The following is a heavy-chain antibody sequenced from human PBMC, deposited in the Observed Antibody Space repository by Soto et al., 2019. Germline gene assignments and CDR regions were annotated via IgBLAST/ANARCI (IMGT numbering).Heavy chain of an antibody. D-gene: IGHD2-2*01. CDR3: ARGSVPGIYGEDV. Sequence: QVQLVQSGAEVKKPGYSVKVSCKASGGTFGNYAVSWVRQAPGQGLEWMGKIMTVFGTVTYAQKFQGRVTITVDKFTNTAYMALSSLRSGDTAVYYCARGSVPGIYGEDVW. V-gene: IGHV1-69*06. J-gene: IGHJ6*01. CDR1: GGTFGNYA. CDR2: IMTVFGTV.